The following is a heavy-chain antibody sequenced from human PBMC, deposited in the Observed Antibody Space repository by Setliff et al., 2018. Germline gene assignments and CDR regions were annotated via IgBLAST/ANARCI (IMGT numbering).Heavy chain of an antibody. CDR2: ISGYNGNT. J-gene: IGHJ6*02. CDR3: SRFGLYYEAVYRGGDYYYYGMDV. V-gene: IGHV1-18*01. Sequence: ASVKVSCKASGYTFTSYGFSWVRQAPGQGLEWMGWISGYNGNTNYAQKVQGRVTMTTDTSTGTIYMELRSLRADDTAVYYCSRFGLYYEAVYRGGDYYYYGMDVWGQGTTVTVSS. D-gene: IGHD3-16*01. CDR1: GYTFTSYG.